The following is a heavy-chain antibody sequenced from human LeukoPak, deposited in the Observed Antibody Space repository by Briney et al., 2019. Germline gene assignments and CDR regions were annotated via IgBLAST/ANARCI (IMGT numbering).Heavy chain of an antibody. Sequence: SETLSLTCTVSGGSISSSSYYWGWIRQPPGKGLEWIGSIYYSGSTYYNPSLKSRVTISVDTSKNQFSLKLSSVTAADTALYYCARVQDNWYCGGDCYTSYYYYYYMDVWGKGTTVTVSS. V-gene: IGHV4-39*07. CDR2: IYYSGST. CDR3: ARVQDNWYCGGDCYTSYYYYYYMDV. CDR1: GGSISSSSYY. D-gene: IGHD2-21*02. J-gene: IGHJ6*03.